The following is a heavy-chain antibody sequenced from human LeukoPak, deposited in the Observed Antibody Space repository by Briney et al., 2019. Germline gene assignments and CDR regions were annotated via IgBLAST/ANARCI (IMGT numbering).Heavy chain of an antibody. J-gene: IGHJ6*03. D-gene: IGHD3-10*01. CDR1: GFTFSSYW. V-gene: IGHV3-7*01. CDR3: ARCITMVRGVHMDV. CDR2: IKQDGSEK. Sequence: GGSLRLSCAASGFTFSSYWMSWVRQAPGKGLEWVANIKQDGSEKYYVDSVKGRFTISRDNAKNSLYLQMNSLRAEDTAVYYCARCITMVRGVHMDVWGKGTSVTVSS.